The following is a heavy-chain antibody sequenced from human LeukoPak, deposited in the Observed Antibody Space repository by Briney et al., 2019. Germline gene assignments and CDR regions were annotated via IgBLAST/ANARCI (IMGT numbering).Heavy chain of an antibody. V-gene: IGHV1-2*02. CDR1: GYTFTGYY. J-gene: IGHJ4*02. Sequence: ASVKVSCKASGYTFTGYYMHWVRQAPGQGLEWMGWINPNSGGTNYAQKFQGRVTMTRDTSTSTAYMELRSLRSDDTAVYYCARDRGGYCSGGSCPADYWGQGTLVTVSS. CDR2: INPNSGGT. CDR3: ARDRGGYCSGGSCPADY. D-gene: IGHD2-15*01.